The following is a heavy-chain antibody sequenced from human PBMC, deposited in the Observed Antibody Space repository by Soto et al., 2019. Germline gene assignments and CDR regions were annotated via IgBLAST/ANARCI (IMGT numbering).Heavy chain of an antibody. CDR2: INPNSGET. CDR3: ARVAVAARPRWYNWFDP. D-gene: IGHD2-15*01. CDR1: GYTFTDYD. V-gene: IGHV1-8*01. Sequence: QEQLVQSGAEVKKPGASVKVSCKTSGYTFTDYDINWVRQATEQGLEWIGWINPNSGETGYAHKFQGRVTMTRSPSLNTAYLELSSLRSEGTAVYYCARVAVAARPRWYNWFDPWGQGTLVTVSS. J-gene: IGHJ5*02.